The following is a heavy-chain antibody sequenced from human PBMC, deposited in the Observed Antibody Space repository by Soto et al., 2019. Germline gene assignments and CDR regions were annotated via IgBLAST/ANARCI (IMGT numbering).Heavy chain of an antibody. CDR1: GYSFTSYW. J-gene: IGHJ6*02. V-gene: IGHV5-51*01. Sequence: RGESLKISCKGSGYSFTSYWIGWVRQMPGKGLEWMGIIYPGDSDTRYSPSFQGQVTISADKSISTAYLQWSSLKASDTAMYYCARQGCSGGSFYAKDTAMAMDVWGQGTTVTVSS. D-gene: IGHD2-15*01. CDR2: IYPGDSDT. CDR3: ARQGCSGGSFYAKDTAMAMDV.